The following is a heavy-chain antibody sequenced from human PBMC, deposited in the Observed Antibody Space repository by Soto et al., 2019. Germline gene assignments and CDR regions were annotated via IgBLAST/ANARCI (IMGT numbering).Heavy chain of an antibody. V-gene: IGHV1-69*02. CDR2: IIPTLGIA. CDR1: GGTFSSYT. D-gene: IGHD3-9*01. CDR3: ARILTTYYYYGMDV. J-gene: IGHJ6*02. Sequence: QVQLVQSGAEVKKPGSSVKVSCKASGGTFSSYTISWVRQAPGQGLEWMGRIIPTLGIANYAQKFQGRVTITADKSTSTAYMELSSLRSEDTAVYYCARILTTYYYYGMDVWGQGTTVTVSS.